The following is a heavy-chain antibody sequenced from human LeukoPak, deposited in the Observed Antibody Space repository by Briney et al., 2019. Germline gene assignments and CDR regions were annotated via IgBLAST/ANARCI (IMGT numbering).Heavy chain of an antibody. CDR3: ARDGGGAFDY. CDR2: INQDGSEK. J-gene: IGHJ4*02. D-gene: IGHD3-16*01. Sequence: GGSLRLSCAASGFTFSNYWMNWVRQAPGKGLEWVSNINQDGSEKYYVDSVKGRFTISRDNAKNSLYLQMNSLRAEDTAVYYCARDGGGAFDYWGQGTLVTVSS. V-gene: IGHV3-7*01. CDR1: GFTFSNYW.